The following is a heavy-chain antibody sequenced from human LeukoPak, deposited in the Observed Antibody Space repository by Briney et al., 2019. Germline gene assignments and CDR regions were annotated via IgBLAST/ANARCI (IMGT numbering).Heavy chain of an antibody. CDR3: AKYSSGWNNDY. J-gene: IGHJ4*02. CDR2: IGKSSHSI. V-gene: IGHV3-48*01. Sequence: PGGSLRLSCTASAFTLSTYNMNWVRQAPGKGLEWVSYIGKSSHSIYYAGSVKGRSTISRDNSKNTLYLQMNSLRAEDTAVYYCAKYSSGWNNDYWGQGTLVTVSS. CDR1: AFTLSTYN. D-gene: IGHD6-19*01.